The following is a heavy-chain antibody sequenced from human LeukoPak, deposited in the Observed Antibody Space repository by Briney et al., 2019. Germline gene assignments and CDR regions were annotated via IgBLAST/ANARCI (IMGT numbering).Heavy chain of an antibody. Sequence: GSLRLSCAASGFTFSSHWMHWVRQVPGKGLMWVSRINGDGSRIHYGDSVKGRFTISRDNAKNTLYLQMTSLRGDDTAIYFCARDALGGRTKFDSWGHGSLVTVSS. CDR3: ARDALGGRTKFDS. CDR1: GFTFSSHW. CDR2: INGDGSRI. J-gene: IGHJ4*01. D-gene: IGHD3-16*01. V-gene: IGHV3-74*01.